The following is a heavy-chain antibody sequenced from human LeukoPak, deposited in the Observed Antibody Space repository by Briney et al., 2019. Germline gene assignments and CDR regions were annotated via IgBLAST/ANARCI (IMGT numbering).Heavy chain of an antibody. CDR2: ISPDGTST. CDR3: VPKGTEGY. CDR1: GFTFSAYA. Sequence: PGGSLRLSCSASGFTFSAYAMHWVRQAPGKRLEYVSAISPDGTSTYYADFVRGRFSISRDNSKNTLYLQMSSLRAEDTAVYYCVPKGTEGYWGQGTLVTVSS. J-gene: IGHJ4*02. V-gene: IGHV3-64D*06.